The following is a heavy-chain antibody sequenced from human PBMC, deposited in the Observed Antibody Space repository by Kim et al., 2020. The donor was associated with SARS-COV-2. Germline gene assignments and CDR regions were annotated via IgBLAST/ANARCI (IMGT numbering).Heavy chain of an antibody. CDR3: AKSAQLTNNRCFDF. Sequence: AGTVRGRFTVYRDNSKNTVYLEMNSLRAEDSAVYYCAKSAQLTNNRCFDFWGQGTLVTVSS. J-gene: IGHJ4*02. V-gene: IGHV3-23*01. D-gene: IGHD1-1*01.